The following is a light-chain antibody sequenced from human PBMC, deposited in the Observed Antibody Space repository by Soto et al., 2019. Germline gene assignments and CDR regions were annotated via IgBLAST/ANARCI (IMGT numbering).Light chain of an antibody. Sequence: EIVLTQSPGTLSLSPRERATLSCRASQSVSSSYLAWYQQKPGQAPRLLIYGASSRATGSPDRFSGSGSGTDFTLTISRLEPEDFAVYYCQQYGSSLLFTFGRGTKVDIK. CDR2: GAS. V-gene: IGKV3-20*01. CDR3: QQYGSSLLFT. J-gene: IGKJ3*01. CDR1: QSVSSSY.